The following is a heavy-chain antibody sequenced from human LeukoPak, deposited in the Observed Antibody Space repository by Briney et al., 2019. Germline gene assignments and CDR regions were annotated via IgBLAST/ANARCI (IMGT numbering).Heavy chain of an antibody. CDR3: ARDPRHGSGSYSNY. J-gene: IGHJ4*02. Sequence: GGSLRLSCAASGFTFSSYAMSWVRQAPGKGLEWVSGISGRGGSTYYADSVKGRFTISRDNSKNTLYLQMNSLRAEDTAVYYCARDPRHGSGSYSNYWGQGTLVTVSS. CDR2: ISGRGGST. CDR1: GFTFSSYA. V-gene: IGHV3-23*01. D-gene: IGHD3-10*01.